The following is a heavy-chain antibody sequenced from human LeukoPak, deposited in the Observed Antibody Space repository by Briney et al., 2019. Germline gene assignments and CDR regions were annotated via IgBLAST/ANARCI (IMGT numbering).Heavy chain of an antibody. CDR1: VYTFRRYA. D-gene: IGHD5-12*01. Sequence: PGGSLRLSCAASVYTFRRYAMSWVRHAPGKGVEWVSRISGRDASRGRDASTDYVDCVKGRFTISRDNPKNTVYLQMNSRRVEDTAVYYCAKDLQRWLRGPDDYMDVWGKETAVSVSS. J-gene: IGHJ6*03. CDR2: ISGRDASRGRDAST. CDR3: AKDLQRWLRGPDDYMDV. V-gene: IGHV3-23*01.